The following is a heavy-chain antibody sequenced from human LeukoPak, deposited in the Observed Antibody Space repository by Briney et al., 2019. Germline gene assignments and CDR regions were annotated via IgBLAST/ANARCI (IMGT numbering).Heavy chain of an antibody. Sequence: AGSLRLSCAVYGVTLSELWLNWVRQVPGKGLEWVANIKQDGSEKKYVDSVKGRFTISRDNAKNSVYLQMNSLRVDDTAVYYCVGGYGWLPDYWGQGALVTVSS. V-gene: IGHV3-7*04. CDR2: IKQDGSEK. D-gene: IGHD6-19*01. CDR1: GVTLSELW. J-gene: IGHJ4*02. CDR3: VGGYGWLPDY.